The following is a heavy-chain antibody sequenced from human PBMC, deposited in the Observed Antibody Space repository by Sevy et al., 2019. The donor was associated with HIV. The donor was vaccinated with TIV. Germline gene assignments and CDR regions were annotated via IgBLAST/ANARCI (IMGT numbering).Heavy chain of an antibody. CDR3: ARGRYCSGGGCYIDY. Sequence: GGFLRLSCAAPGFIFSGYWMSWVRQAPGKGLEWVANIKFDGSEKYYVDSVKGRFTISRDNAKNSLFLQMNSLRAADTAVYYCARGRYCSGGGCYIDYWGQGTLVTVSS. D-gene: IGHD2-15*01. CDR1: GFIFSGYW. J-gene: IGHJ4*02. V-gene: IGHV3-7*01. CDR2: IKFDGSEK.